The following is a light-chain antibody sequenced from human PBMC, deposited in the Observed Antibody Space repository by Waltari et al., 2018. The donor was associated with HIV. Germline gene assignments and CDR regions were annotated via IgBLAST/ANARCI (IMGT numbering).Light chain of an antibody. Sequence: EIVLTQSPGTLSLSPGERATLSCRASQSVSSSYLAWYQQKPGQAPRLLIYGASSRATGIPYRFSGSGSGTDFTLTISRLEPEDFAVYFCQQYSGSRPITFGQGTRLEIK. CDR3: QQYSGSRPIT. J-gene: IGKJ5*01. V-gene: IGKV3-20*01. CDR1: QSVSSSY. CDR2: GAS.